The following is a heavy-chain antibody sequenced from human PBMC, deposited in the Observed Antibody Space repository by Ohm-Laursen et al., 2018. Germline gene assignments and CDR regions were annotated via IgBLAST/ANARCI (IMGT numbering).Heavy chain of an antibody. J-gene: IGHJ4*02. V-gene: IGHV4-28*02. Sequence: QTLSLTCAVSGYSISSGYYWGWIRQPPGKGLEWVGYLYYSGTTYYNPPLKSRVTMSVDTSKNQFSVKLTSVTAVDTAVYYCATSPHDIMSSKDYWGQGTLVTVSS. CDR3: ATSPHDIMSSKDY. CDR2: LYYSGTT. CDR1: GYSISSGYY. D-gene: IGHD3-9*01.